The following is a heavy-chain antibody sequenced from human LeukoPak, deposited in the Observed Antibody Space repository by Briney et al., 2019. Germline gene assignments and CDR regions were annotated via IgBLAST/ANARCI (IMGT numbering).Heavy chain of an antibody. V-gene: IGHV4-59*01. CDR1: GGSISSYY. Sequence: SETLSLTCTVSGGSISSYYWSWIRQPPGKGLEWIGYIYYSGSTNYNPSLKSRVTISVDTSKNQFSLKLSSVTAADTAVYYCGKDRLLDGYNSDWGQGTLVTVPS. CDR3: GKDRLLDGYNSD. D-gene: IGHD5-24*01. J-gene: IGHJ4*02. CDR2: IYYSGST.